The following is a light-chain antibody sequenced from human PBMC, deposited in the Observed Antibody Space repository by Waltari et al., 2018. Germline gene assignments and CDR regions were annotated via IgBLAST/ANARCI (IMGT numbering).Light chain of an antibody. Sequence: QTLLTQPPSVSGTPGQTGSIPRFGGNTNIRSNPVNCYQRLPGAAPKLLIFSNAQRPSGVPVRFSCSKSGNSASLTISGLRSEDEADYYCASWGDSLNGMVFGGGTKLTVL. V-gene: IGLV1-44*01. CDR1: NTNIRSNP. CDR2: SNA. J-gene: IGLJ2*01. CDR3: ASWGDSLNGMV.